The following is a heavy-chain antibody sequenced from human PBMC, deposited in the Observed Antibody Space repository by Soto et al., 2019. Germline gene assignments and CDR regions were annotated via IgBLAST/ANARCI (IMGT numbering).Heavy chain of an antibody. Sequence: SETLSLTCTVSGCSISSSSYYWGWIRQPPGKGLEWIGSIYYSGSTYYNPSLKSRVTISVDTSKNQFSLKLSSVTAADTAVYYCARTYYYTSGSYYHYFDFWGQGTLVTVSS. V-gene: IGHV4-39*01. CDR3: ARTYYYTSGSYYHYFDF. CDR1: GCSISSSSYY. D-gene: IGHD3-10*01. J-gene: IGHJ4*02. CDR2: IYYSGST.